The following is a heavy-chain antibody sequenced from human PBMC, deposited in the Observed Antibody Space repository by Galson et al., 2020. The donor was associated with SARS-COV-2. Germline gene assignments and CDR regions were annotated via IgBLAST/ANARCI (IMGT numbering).Heavy chain of an antibody. Sequence: ASVKVSCRASGYTFNKLGIIWVRQAPGQGLAWMGCSNNYNNNQKYAQKFQGRVTMTTDTSTSTAYMEVRSLRSNESAVYDGARIHFYSNYYDGMEVWRQGTTGADPS. V-gene: IGHV1-18*01. CDR3: ARIHFYSNYYDGMEV. D-gene: IGHD4-4*01. CDR1: GYTFNKLG. J-gene: IGHJ6*02. CDR2: SNNYNNNQ.